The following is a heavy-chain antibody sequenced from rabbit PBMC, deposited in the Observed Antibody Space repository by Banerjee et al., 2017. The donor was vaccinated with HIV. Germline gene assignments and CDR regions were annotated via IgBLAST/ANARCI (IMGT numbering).Heavy chain of an antibody. Sequence: QEQLVESGGGLVQPEGSLTLTCKASGFDFSNNYRICWVRQAPGKGLEWIACIVADNTGRTYYASWAKGRFTISKTSSTTVTLQMTSLAAADTATYFCARIWYLWGPGTLVTVS. J-gene: IGHJ6*01. CDR1: GFDFSNNYR. CDR3: ARIWYL. V-gene: IGHV1S45*01. CDR2: IVADNTGRT. D-gene: IGHD5-1*01.